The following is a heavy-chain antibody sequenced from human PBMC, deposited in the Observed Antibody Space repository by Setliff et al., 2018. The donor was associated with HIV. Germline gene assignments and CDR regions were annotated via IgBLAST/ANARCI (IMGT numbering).Heavy chain of an antibody. CDR1: GASVNSDDYY. Sequence: SETLSLTCTVSGASVNSDDYYWSWIRQTPGKGLEWIGYIYYSGDTYYNATLQSRATILLDTSKNQFFLTLTSVTAADTTVYFCARVPFGSGSYYFDFWGQGTLVTVSS. D-gene: IGHD3-10*01. CDR2: IYYSGDT. V-gene: IGHV4-30-4*01. J-gene: IGHJ4*02. CDR3: ARVPFGSGSYYFDF.